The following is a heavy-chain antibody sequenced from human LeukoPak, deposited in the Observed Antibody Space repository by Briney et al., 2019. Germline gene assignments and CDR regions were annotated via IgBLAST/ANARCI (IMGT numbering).Heavy chain of an antibody. J-gene: IGHJ4*02. V-gene: IGHV3-66*01. D-gene: IGHD3-10*01. CDR1: GFTVSSNY. Sequence: PGGSLRLSCAASGFTVSSNYMSWVRQAPGKGLEWVSVIYRSDSTYYADSVKGRFTISRDNSKNTVYLQMNSLRAEDTAVYYCAREGTDGELFEGGQGTLVTVSS. CDR2: IYRSDST. CDR3: AREGTDGELFE.